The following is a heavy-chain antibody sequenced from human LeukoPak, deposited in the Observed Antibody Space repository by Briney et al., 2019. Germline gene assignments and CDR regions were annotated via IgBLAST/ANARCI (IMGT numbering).Heavy chain of an antibody. CDR1: GFTFSDYY. CDR3: ARDRTWELPLLGY. Sequence: PGGSLRPACAASGFTFSDYYMNWIRLAPGKGLEWVANIKQDGSEKYYVDSVKGRFTISRDNAKNSLYLQMNSLRAEDTAVYYCARDRTWELPLLGYWGQGTLVTVSS. D-gene: IGHD1-26*01. V-gene: IGHV3-7*01. CDR2: IKQDGSEK. J-gene: IGHJ4*02.